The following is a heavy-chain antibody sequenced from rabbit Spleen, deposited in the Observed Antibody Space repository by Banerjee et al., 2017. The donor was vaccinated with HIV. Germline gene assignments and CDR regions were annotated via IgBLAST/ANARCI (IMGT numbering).Heavy chain of an antibody. J-gene: IGHJ4*01. CDR3: ARSTSGWFSFNL. V-gene: IGHV1S45*01. D-gene: IGHD1-1*01. Sequence: QEQLEESGGGLVKPGGTLTLTCKASGIDFSSYYYICWVRQAPGKGLEWIGCIASGSSSTYYVSWAKGRFTISKTASTTVTLQMTSLTAADTATYFCARSTSGWFSFNLWGPGTLVTVS. CDR1: GIDFSSYYY. CDR2: IASGSSST.